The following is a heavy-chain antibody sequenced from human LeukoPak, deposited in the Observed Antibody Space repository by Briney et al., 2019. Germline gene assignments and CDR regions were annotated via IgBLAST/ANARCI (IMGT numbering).Heavy chain of an antibody. Sequence: GGSLRLSCAASGFTFSTYNMNWVRQAPGKGLECVSSISSTSSYIYYADSVKGRFTISRDNAKNSLYLQMNSLRAEDTAVYYCARGSSGSYSIDWGQGTLVTVSS. CDR2: ISSTSSYI. CDR1: GFTFSTYN. V-gene: IGHV3-21*01. J-gene: IGHJ4*02. CDR3: ARGSSGSYSID. D-gene: IGHD1-26*01.